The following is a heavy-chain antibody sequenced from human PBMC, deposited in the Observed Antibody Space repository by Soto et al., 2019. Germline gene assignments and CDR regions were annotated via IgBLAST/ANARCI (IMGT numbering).Heavy chain of an antibody. D-gene: IGHD6-25*01. Sequence: SETLSLTCSASGGSITSSSHFWGWVRQPPGKGLEWIGTIYFTGNTYYTPSLKSRLTMSIDTSKNEFSLRLNSVTAADTAVYYCAGQTFTIAAASYGRSNWFDPWGPGTLVT. CDR1: GGSITSSSHF. CDR3: AGQTFTIAAASYGRSNWFDP. J-gene: IGHJ5*02. V-gene: IGHV4-39*01. CDR2: IYFTGNT.